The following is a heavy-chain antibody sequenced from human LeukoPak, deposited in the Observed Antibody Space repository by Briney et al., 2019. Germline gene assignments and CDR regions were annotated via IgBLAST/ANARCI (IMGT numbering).Heavy chain of an antibody. V-gene: IGHV1-18*01. CDR3: ARSYYYDSSAYKYYFDY. D-gene: IGHD3-22*01. CDR1: GYTFTSYG. J-gene: IGHJ4*02. Sequence: ASVKVSCKASGYTFTSYGINWVRQAPGQGLEWMGWISAYNGNTNYAQNLQGRVTMTTDTSTSTACMELRSLTSDDTAVYFCARSYYYDSSAYKYYFDYWGQGTLVTVSS. CDR2: ISAYNGNT.